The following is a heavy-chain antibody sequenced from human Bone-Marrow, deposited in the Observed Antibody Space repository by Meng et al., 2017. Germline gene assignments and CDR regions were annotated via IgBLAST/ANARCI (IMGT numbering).Heavy chain of an antibody. CDR2: INPSGGST. J-gene: IGHJ4*02. CDR1: GYTFTSYY. CDR3: ARDQPLDTAMVNLDY. V-gene: IGHV1-46*01. D-gene: IGHD5-18*01. Sequence: QVQPVQSGAEVKKPGASVKVSCKASGYTFTSYYMHWVRQAPGQGLEWMGIINPSGGSTSYAQKFQGRVTMTRDTSTSTVYMELSSLRSEDTAVYYCARDQPLDTAMVNLDYWGQGTLVTVSS.